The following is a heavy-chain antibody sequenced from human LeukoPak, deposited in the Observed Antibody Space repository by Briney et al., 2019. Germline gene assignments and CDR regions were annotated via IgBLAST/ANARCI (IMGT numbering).Heavy chain of an antibody. V-gene: IGHV4-61*02. Sequence: SETLSLTCTVSGGSISSGSYYWSWIRQPAGKGLEWIGRIYTSGSTNYNPSLKSRVTISVDTSKNQFSLKLSSVTAADTAVYYCARVANWGYFDYWGQGTLVTVSS. D-gene: IGHD7-27*01. CDR1: GGSISSGSYY. J-gene: IGHJ4*02. CDR2: IYTSGST. CDR3: ARVANWGYFDY.